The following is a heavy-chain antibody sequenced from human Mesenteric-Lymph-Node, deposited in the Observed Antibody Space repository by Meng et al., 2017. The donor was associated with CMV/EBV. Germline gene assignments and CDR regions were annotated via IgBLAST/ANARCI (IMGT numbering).Heavy chain of an antibody. CDR3: ARGYCSSTSCYYYYGMDV. V-gene: IGHV3-20*04. J-gene: IGHJ6*02. CDR2: INWNGGST. D-gene: IGHD2-2*01. CDR1: GFTFDDYG. Sequence: LSLTCAASGFTFDDYGMSWVRQAPGKGLEWVSGINWNGGSTGYADSVKGRFTISRDNAKNSLYLQMSSLRAEDTALYYCARGYCSSTSCYYYYGMDVWGQGTTVTVSS.